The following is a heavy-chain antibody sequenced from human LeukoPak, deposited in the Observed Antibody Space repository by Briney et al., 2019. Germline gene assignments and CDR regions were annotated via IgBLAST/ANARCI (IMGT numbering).Heavy chain of an antibody. CDR3: AKDRYYDSSGTFDY. CDR2: ISWNSGSI. CDR1: GFTFDDYA. D-gene: IGHD3-22*01. V-gene: IGHV3-9*03. J-gene: IGHJ4*02. Sequence: GGSLRLSCAASGFTFDDYAMHWVRQAPGKGLEWVSGISWNSGSIGYADSVKGRFTISRDNAKNSLYLQMNSLRAEDMALYYCAKDRYYDSSGTFDYWGQGTLVTVSS.